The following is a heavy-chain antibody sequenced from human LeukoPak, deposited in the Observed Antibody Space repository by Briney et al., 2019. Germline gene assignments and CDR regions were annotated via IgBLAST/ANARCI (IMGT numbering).Heavy chain of an antibody. J-gene: IGHJ2*01. Sequence: GESLKISCKGSGYSFTSYWITWGRQMPGKGREGMGRIDPSDSYTNYSPSFQGHVTISVDKSISTAYLQWSSLKASDTAMYYCATLNSGSYYGLGFFDLWGRGTLVTVST. CDR1: GYSFTSYW. V-gene: IGHV5-10-1*01. CDR3: ATLNSGSYYGLGFFDL. D-gene: IGHD1-26*01. CDR2: IDPSDSYT.